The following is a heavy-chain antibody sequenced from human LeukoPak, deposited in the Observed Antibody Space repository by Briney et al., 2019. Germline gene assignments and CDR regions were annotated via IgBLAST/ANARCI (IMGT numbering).Heavy chain of an antibody. Sequence: GGSLRLSCTGSGFTTGDYSMTWLRQAPGKGLEWVGFTKSKRYGGTTEYAASVKGRFTISRDDSKNIAYLQMSSLKTEDTAVYYCTRGAAAGIIGWLDPWGQGTLVTVSS. CDR2: TKSKRYGGTT. J-gene: IGHJ5*02. V-gene: IGHV3-49*03. CDR1: GFTTGDYS. D-gene: IGHD6-13*01. CDR3: TRGAAAGIIGWLDP.